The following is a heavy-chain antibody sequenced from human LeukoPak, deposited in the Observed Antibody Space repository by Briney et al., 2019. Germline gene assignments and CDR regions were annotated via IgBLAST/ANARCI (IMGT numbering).Heavy chain of an antibody. CDR3: ARGGGYNWNLHFQYYFDY. J-gene: IGHJ4*02. D-gene: IGHD1-7*01. CDR1: GYNFISYY. V-gene: IGHV1-46*01. Sequence: ASVKVSCKASGYNFISYYMHWVRQAPGQGLEWMGIINPSGGSTSYAQKFRDRVTMTRDTSTSTVYMELSSLRSEDTAVYYCARGGGYNWNLHFQYYFDYWGQGTLVTVSS. CDR2: INPSGGST.